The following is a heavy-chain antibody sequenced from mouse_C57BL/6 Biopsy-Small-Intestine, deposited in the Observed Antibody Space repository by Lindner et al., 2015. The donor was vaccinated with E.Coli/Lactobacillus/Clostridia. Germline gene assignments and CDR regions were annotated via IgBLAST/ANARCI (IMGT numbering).Heavy chain of an antibody. CDR1: GGTFSSNP. CDR2: IIPMLGIA. CDR3: ATENSGKYRGHF. D-gene: IGHD1-3*01. V-gene: IGHV1-74*01. Sequence: SVKVSCKASGGTFSSNPISWVRQAPGQGLEWMGRIIPMLGIADYRQNFQGRVSITADKSTSTAYLELFSLRPDGTAVYYCATENSGKYRGHFWGHGTLVTVSS. J-gene: IGHJ4*01.